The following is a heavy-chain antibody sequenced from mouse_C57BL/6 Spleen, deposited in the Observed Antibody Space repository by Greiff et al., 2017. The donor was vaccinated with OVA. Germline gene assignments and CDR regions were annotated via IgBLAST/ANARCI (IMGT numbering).Heavy chain of an antibody. J-gene: IGHJ3*01. CDR1: GFTFSSYG. CDR2: ISSGGSYT. D-gene: IGHD3-2*02. Sequence: EVQRVESGGDLVKPGGSLKLSCAASGFTFSSYGMSWVRQTPDKRLEWVATISSGGSYTYYPDSVKGRFTISRDNAKNTLYLQMSSLKSEDTAMYYCARHGGSSGSFAYWGQGTLVTVSA. CDR3: ARHGGSSGSFAY. V-gene: IGHV5-6*01.